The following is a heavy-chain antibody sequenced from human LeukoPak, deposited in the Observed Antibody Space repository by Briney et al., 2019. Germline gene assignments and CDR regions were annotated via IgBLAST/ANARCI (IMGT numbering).Heavy chain of an antibody. Sequence: PGGSLRLSCAASGFTFSSHWMHWVRQAPGKGLVWVSRIISDGSTTNYADSVKGRFTISRDNAKNTLYLKMNSLRAEDTAVYYCARGHVPGSDRHXDYXGQGXXVTV. CDR2: IISDGSTT. CDR3: ARGHVPGSDRHXDY. J-gene: IGHJ4*02. V-gene: IGHV3-74*01. D-gene: IGHD3-10*01. CDR1: GFTFSSHW.